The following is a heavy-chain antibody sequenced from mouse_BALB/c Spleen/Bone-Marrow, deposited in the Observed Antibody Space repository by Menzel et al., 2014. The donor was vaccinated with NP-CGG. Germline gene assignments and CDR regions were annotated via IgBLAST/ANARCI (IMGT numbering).Heavy chain of an antibody. Sequence: VQLQQSGAELVKPGASVKLSCAASGFNIKDTFIRWVKQRPEQGLEWIGSIDPANDNSKFDPKFQGKATLTADTSSNTACLQLSSLTSEDTAVYFCTRNYVSHYFDYWGQGTTLTVSS. CDR3: TRNYVSHYFDY. J-gene: IGHJ2*01. D-gene: IGHD1-1*01. CDR2: IDPANDNS. V-gene: IGHV14-3*02. CDR1: GFNIKDTF.